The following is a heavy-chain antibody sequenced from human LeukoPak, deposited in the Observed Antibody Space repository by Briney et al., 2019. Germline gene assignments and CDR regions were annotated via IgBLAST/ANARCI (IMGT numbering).Heavy chain of an antibody. D-gene: IGHD3/OR15-3a*01. CDR2: INPFSGDT. V-gene: IGHV1-2*02. CDR3: GSEWTHDAFDF. CDR1: GDTFTGYY. Sequence: AASVKVSCKASGDTFTGYYIHWVRQAPGHGLEWMGWINPFSGDTNYAQEFQGRVTLTRDTSTSTAYMELDGLRSDDTDVYSCGSEWTHDAFDFWGQGTMVTVSS. J-gene: IGHJ3*01.